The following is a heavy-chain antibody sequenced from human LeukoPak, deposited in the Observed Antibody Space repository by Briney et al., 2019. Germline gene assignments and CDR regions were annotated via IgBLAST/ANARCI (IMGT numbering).Heavy chain of an antibody. CDR1: GYTFTGYY. J-gene: IGHJ4*02. Sequence: ASVKVSCKASGYTFTGYYMHWVRQAPGQGLEWMGWINPNSGGANYAQKFQGRVTMTRDTSISTAYMELSRLRTDDTAVYYCARALRSGSYYEVDNWGQGTLVTVSS. V-gene: IGHV1-2*02. CDR2: INPNSGGA. D-gene: IGHD1-26*01. CDR3: ARALRSGSYYEVDN.